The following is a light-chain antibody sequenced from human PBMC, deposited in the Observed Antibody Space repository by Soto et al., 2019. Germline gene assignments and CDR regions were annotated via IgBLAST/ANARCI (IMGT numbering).Light chain of an antibody. V-gene: IGLV2-14*01. CDR2: EVT. J-gene: IGLJ2*01. CDR3: SSYSTISSPHVL. CDR1: RSDVGRYNY. Sequence: QSALTQPASVSGSPGQSITISCTGTRSDVGRYNYVSWYQQHPGKAAKLLIYEVTYRPSGVSTRFSASKSGSTASLTISGIQAEEEADFYCSSYSTISSPHVLFGGGTKLTVL.